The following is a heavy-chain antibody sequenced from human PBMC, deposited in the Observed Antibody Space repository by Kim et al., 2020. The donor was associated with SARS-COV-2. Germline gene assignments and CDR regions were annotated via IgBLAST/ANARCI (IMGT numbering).Heavy chain of an antibody. Sequence: SPSFQGQVTISADKSLSTAYLQWSSLKASDTAMYYCARSGSRGSSDYFDYWGQGTLVTVSS. J-gene: IGHJ4*02. V-gene: IGHV5-51*01. D-gene: IGHD6-6*01. CDR3: ARSGSRGSSDYFDY.